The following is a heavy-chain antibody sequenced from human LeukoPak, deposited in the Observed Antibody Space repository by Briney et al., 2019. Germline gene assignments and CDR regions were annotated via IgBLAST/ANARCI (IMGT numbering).Heavy chain of an antibody. CDR3: ARGDDYGGAWYYFDY. V-gene: IGHV3-53*01. J-gene: IGHJ4*02. Sequence: PGGSLRLSCAASGFTFSSYEMNWVRQAPGKGLEWLSVIYSGGSIYYADSVKGRFTISRDNSKNTLILQMNSLRAEDTAEYYCARGDDYGGAWYYFDYWGQGTLVTVSS. CDR1: GFTFSSYE. CDR2: IYSGGSI. D-gene: IGHD4-23*01.